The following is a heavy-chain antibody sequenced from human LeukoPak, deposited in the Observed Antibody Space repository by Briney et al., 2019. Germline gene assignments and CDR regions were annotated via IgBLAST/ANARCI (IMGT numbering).Heavy chain of an antibody. J-gene: IGHJ4*02. CDR3: ARGPPESSSSDS. CDR1: GYTFINYD. CDR2: MSPNNGKT. Sequence: ASVKVSFKSSGYTFINYDINWVRQATGQGLEWMGWMSPNNGKTGYAQNFQGRVTMTRDTSISTAYMELRRLRIEDTAVYYCARGPPESSSSDSWGQGTLVTVSS. D-gene: IGHD6-13*01. V-gene: IGHV1-8*01.